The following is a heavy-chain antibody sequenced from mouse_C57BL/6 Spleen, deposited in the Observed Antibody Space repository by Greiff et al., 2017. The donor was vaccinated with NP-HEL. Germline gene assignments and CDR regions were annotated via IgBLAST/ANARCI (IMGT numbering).Heavy chain of an antibody. D-gene: IGHD2-1*01. V-gene: IGHV5-6*01. J-gene: IGHJ4*01. Sequence: EVQGVESGGDLVKPGGSLKLSCAASGFTFSSYGMSWVRQTPDKRLEWVATISSGGSYTYYPDSVKGRFTISRDNAKNTLYLQMSSLKSEDTAMYYCARHYGNYGDAMDYWGQGTSVTVSS. CDR2: ISSGGSYT. CDR1: GFTFSSYG. CDR3: ARHYGNYGDAMDY.